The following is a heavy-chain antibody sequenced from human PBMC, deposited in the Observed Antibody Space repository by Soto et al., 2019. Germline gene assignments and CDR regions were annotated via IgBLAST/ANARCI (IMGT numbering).Heavy chain of an antibody. CDR1: GGSVSSYQ. CDR2: TSYSGNT. D-gene: IGHD1-26*01. Sequence: SETLSLTCTISGGSVSSYQWSWIRQPPGKGLEWIGLTSYSGNTVYNPSLKSRVAFSVDTSKNHFSLTLTSVTAADTAVYYCERDGVGPFDYWGQGTLVTVSS. J-gene: IGHJ4*02. V-gene: IGHV4-59*02. CDR3: ERDGVGPFDY.